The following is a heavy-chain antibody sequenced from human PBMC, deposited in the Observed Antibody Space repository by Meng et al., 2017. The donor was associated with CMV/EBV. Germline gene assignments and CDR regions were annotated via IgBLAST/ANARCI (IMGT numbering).Heavy chain of an antibody. D-gene: IGHD2-2*02. V-gene: IGHV3-30*02. Sequence: GGSLRLSCAASGFTFSSYSMNWVRQAPGKGLEWVAFIRYDGSNKYYADSVKGRFTISRDNSKNTLYLQMNSLRAEDTAVYYCAKDDSQLLYRDPYYYYGMDVWGQGTTVTVSS. CDR2: IRYDGSNK. CDR1: GFTFSSYS. CDR3: AKDDSQLLYRDPYYYYGMDV. J-gene: IGHJ6*02.